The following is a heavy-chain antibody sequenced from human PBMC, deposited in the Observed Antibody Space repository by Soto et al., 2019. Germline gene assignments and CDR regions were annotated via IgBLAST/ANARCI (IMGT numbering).Heavy chain of an antibody. J-gene: IGHJ4*02. D-gene: IGHD6-19*01. CDR2: IYYSGST. CDR1: GGSISSGGYY. CDR3: ARDMVAGTVGGFDY. Sequence: QVQLQESGPGLVKPSQTLSLTCTVSGGSISSGGYYWSWIRQHPGKGLEWIGYIYYSGSTYYNPSLQSRVTISVDTSKNQFSLKLSSVTAADTAVYYCARDMVAGTVGGFDYWGQGTLVTVSS. V-gene: IGHV4-31*03.